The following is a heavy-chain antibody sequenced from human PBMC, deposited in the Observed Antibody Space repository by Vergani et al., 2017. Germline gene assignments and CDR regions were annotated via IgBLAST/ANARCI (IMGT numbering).Heavy chain of an antibody. CDR3: ARIIRDFGSTICFGDGWFDP. V-gene: IGHV2-26*01. J-gene: IGHJ5*02. CDR2: IFSNDEK. CDR1: GFSLSNARMG. Sequence: QVTLKESGPVLVKPTETLTLTCTVSGFSLSNARMGVSWIRQPPGKALEWLAHIFSNDEKYYSTSLKSRLTISKDTSKSQVVLTMTNMDPVDTATYYCARIIRDFGSTICFGDGWFDPWGQGTLVTVSS. D-gene: IGHD2-2*01.